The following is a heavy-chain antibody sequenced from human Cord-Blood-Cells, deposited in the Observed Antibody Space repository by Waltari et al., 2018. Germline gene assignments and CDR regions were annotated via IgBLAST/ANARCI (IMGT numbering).Heavy chain of an antibody. V-gene: IGHV3-30*18. CDR2: ISYDGSNK. CDR3: AKLLAARSTFDY. D-gene: IGHD6-6*01. Sequence: QVQLVESGGGVVQPGRSLRLSCAASGFTFSSYGMPWVRQAPGKGLEWVAVISYDGSNKYYADSVKGRFTISRDNSKNTLYLQMNSLRAEDTAVYYCAKLLAARSTFDYWGQGTLVTVSS. CDR1: GFTFSSYG. J-gene: IGHJ4*02.